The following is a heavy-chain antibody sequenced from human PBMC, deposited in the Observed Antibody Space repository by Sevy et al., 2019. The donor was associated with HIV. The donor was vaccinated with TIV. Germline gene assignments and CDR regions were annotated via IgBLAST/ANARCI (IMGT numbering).Heavy chain of an antibody. D-gene: IGHD2-2*01. V-gene: IGHV3-7*01. CDR2: IKQDGSER. CDR3: ARDSQNIVVVPAATINYYYSYYMDV. J-gene: IGHJ6*03. Sequence: GGSLRLSCAASGFTFSSYWMSWVRQAPGKGLEWVANIKQDGSERYYEDSVKGRFTISRDNTKNSLYLQMNSLRVEDTAVYYCARDSQNIVVVPAATINYYYSYYMDVWGKGTTVIVSS. CDR1: GFTFSSYW.